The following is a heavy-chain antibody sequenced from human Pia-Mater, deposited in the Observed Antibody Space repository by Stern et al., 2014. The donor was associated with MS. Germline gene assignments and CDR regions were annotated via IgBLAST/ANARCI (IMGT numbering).Heavy chain of an antibody. D-gene: IGHD3-22*01. CDR2: ISWDGGST. V-gene: IGHV3-43*01. CDR1: GFTVDDYT. Sequence: VQLVESGGVVVQPGGSLRLSCAASGFTVDDYTMHWVRQAPGRGLEWVSLISWDGGSTYYADSVKGRFTISRDNSKNSLYLQMNSLRTEDTALYYCAKPITMIVVAESSYFDYWGQGTLVTVSS. J-gene: IGHJ4*02. CDR3: AKPITMIVVAESSYFDY.